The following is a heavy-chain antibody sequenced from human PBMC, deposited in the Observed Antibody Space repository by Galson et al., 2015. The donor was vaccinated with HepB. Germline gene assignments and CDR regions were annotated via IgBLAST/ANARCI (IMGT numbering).Heavy chain of an antibody. Sequence: LRLSCAASGFTFSSYAMSWVRQAPGKGLEWVSAISGSGGSTYYADSVKGRFTISRDNSKNTLYLQMNSLRAEDTAVYYCAKVGDRFEYQLLYFDYWGQGTLVTVSS. V-gene: IGHV3-23*01. D-gene: IGHD2-2*01. CDR2: ISGSGGST. CDR3: AKVGDRFEYQLLYFDY. J-gene: IGHJ4*02. CDR1: GFTFSSYA.